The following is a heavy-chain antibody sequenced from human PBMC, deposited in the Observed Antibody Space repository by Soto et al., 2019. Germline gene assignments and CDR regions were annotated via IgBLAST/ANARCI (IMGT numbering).Heavy chain of an antibody. CDR2: IRSKAYGGTT. CDR3: TRDLSRDGYNPDY. V-gene: IGHV3-49*03. Sequence: EVQLVESGGGLVQPGRSLRLSCTASGFTFGDYAMSWFRQAPGKGLEWVGFIRSKAYGGTTEYAASVKGRFTISRDDSKSISYLQMNSLKTEDTAVYYCTRDLSRDGYNPDYWGQGTLVTVSS. CDR1: GFTFGDYA. J-gene: IGHJ4*02. D-gene: IGHD5-12*01.